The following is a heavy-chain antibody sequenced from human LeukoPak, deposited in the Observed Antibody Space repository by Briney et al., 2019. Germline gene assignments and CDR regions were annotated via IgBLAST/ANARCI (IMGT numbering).Heavy chain of an antibody. J-gene: IGHJ4*02. CDR3: ARSNHYGDPPLDY. CDR1: GFTFSSYW. CDR2: INSDGSST. Sequence: GGSLRLSCAASGFTFSSYWMHWVRQAPGKGLVWVSRINSDGSSTSYADSVKGRFTISRDNAKNTLYLQMNSLRAEDTAVYYCARSNHYGDPPLDYWGQGTLVTVSS. D-gene: IGHD4-17*01. V-gene: IGHV3-74*01.